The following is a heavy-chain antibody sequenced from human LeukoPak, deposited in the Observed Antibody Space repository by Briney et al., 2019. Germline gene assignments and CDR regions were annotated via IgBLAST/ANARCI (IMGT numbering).Heavy chain of an antibody. CDR1: GFTFSSYA. J-gene: IGHJ5*02. Sequence: GGSLRLSCAASGFTFSSYAMSWVRQAPGKGLEWVSGIGGSGGSTFYADSVKGRFTISRDDSKNTMYLQMSSLRAEDTAIYYCAKDHLIVVVPGARFDPWGQGTLVTVSS. V-gene: IGHV3-23*01. CDR2: IGGSGGST. CDR3: AKDHLIVVVPGARFDP. D-gene: IGHD2-2*01.